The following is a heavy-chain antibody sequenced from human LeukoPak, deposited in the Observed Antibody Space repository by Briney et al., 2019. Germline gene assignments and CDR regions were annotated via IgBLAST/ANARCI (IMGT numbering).Heavy chain of an antibody. D-gene: IGHD3-16*01. Sequence: SETLSLTCAVSGGSINNYYWSWIRQPPGKGLEWIGRIYSSGTTNYNPSLKSRVIMSVDTSNNHFSLNLTSVTAGDTAVYYCARAPTREGGGALFDYWGQGTLVTVSS. J-gene: IGHJ4*02. CDR2: IYSSGTT. CDR3: ARAPTREGGGALFDY. V-gene: IGHV4-4*07. CDR1: GGSINNYY.